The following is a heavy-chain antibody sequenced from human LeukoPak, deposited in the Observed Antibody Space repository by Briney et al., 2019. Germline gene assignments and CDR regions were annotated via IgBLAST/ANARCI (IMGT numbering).Heavy chain of an antibody. CDR1: GGSVSSYY. Sequence: ASETLSLTCTVSGGSVSSYYWSWVRQTPGQGLEWIGYVYYGGTTSYSPSLKSRVTIIDRSKNEFSLTLFSVTAADTANYYCARDCTGGSCYPPSDGFDIWGQGTKVTVSS. J-gene: IGHJ3*02. CDR3: ARDCTGGSCYPPSDGFDI. CDR2: VYYGGTT. D-gene: IGHD2-15*01. V-gene: IGHV4-59*02.